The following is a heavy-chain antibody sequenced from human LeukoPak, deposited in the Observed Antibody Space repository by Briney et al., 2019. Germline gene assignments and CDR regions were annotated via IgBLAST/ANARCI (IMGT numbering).Heavy chain of an antibody. CDR2: IIPILGIA. V-gene: IGHV1-69*04. CDR1: GGTFSSYA. D-gene: IGHD2-21*02. CDR3: ARSLRLAYCGGDCHAEYFQH. Sequence: ASVKVSCKASGGTFSSYAISWVRQAPGHGLEWMGRIIPILGIANYAQKFQGRVTITADKSTSTAYMGLSSLRSEDTAVYYCARSLRLAYCGGDCHAEYFQHWGQGTLVTVSS. J-gene: IGHJ1*01.